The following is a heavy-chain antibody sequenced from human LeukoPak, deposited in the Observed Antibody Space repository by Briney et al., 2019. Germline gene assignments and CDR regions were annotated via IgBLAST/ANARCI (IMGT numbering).Heavy chain of an antibody. Sequence: GGSLRLSCAASGFTFSSYSMNWVRQAPGKGLEWVSSISSSSSYIYYADSVKGRFTISRDNAKSSLYLQMNSLRAEDTAVYYCARVGRYCSSTSCLMGDWFDPWGQGTLVTVSS. CDR2: ISSSSSYI. CDR1: GFTFSSYS. V-gene: IGHV3-21*01. D-gene: IGHD2-2*01. CDR3: ARVGRYCSSTSCLMGDWFDP. J-gene: IGHJ5*02.